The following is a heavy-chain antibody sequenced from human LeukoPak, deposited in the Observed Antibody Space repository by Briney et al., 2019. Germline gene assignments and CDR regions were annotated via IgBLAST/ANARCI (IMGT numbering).Heavy chain of an antibody. Sequence: GRSLRLSCTASGFTFGDYAMGWVRQAPGKGLEWVGFIRSKAYGGTTEYAASVKGRFTISRDDSKSIAYLQMSSLKTEDTAVYYCTRRYYDILTGTNYRYFDYWGQGTLVTVSS. D-gene: IGHD3-9*01. J-gene: IGHJ4*02. V-gene: IGHV3-49*04. CDR2: IRSKAYGGTT. CDR1: GFTFGDYA. CDR3: TRRYYDILTGTNYRYFDY.